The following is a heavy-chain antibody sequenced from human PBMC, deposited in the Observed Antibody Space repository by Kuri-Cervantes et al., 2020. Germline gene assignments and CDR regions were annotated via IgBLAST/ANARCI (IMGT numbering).Heavy chain of an antibody. J-gene: IGHJ6*02. D-gene: IGHD1-26*01. CDR1: RFTFSTYN. CDR2: ISSSGGYI. Sequence: GESLKISCTASRFTFSTYNMNWVRQAPGKGLEWVSSISSSGGYIYYADSVKGRFIISRDSAKNSLFLQMNSLGAEDTAVYYCARGGGLQWGVMGGYYYYGMDVWGQGTTVTVSS. V-gene: IGHV3-21*01. CDR3: ARGGGLQWGVMGGYYYYGMDV.